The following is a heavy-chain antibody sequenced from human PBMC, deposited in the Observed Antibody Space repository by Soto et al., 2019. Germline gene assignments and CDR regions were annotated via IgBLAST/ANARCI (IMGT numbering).Heavy chain of an antibody. J-gene: IGHJ4*02. CDR1: GYTFTSYG. CDR2: ISAYNGNT. CDR3: ARESPPADY. V-gene: IGHV1-18*01. Sequence: QVQLVQSGAEVKKPGASVKVSCKASGYTFTSYGISWVRQAPGQVLEWMGWISAYNGNTNYAHKLQGRVTLTTDTATSTASMELRSLRSDDTAVYYCARESPPADYLGQVTLVTVSA.